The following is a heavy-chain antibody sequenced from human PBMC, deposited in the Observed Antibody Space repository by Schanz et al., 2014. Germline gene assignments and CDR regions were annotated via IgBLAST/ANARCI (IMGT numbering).Heavy chain of an antibody. CDR3: ARRASCSRIGCPFDS. V-gene: IGHV3-30-3*01. CDR2: ISNDGSIK. J-gene: IGHJ4*02. Sequence: VQLLESGGGLVQPGGSLRLSCAASGFTFNSYAMTWVRQAPGKGLEWVALISNDGSIKYYADSVEGRFTISRDNAKNSLYLQMNSLKTEDTAMYYCARRASCSRIGCPFDSWGQGTLVTVSS. CDR1: GFTFNSYA. D-gene: IGHD2-2*01.